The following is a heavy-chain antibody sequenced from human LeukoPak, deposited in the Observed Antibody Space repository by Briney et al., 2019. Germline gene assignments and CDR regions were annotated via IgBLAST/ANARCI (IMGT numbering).Heavy chain of an antibody. V-gene: IGHV3-23*01. CDR3: AKAAAGTCSGARCYYFDS. CDR2: FSGSVDTT. J-gene: IGHJ4*02. Sequence: GGSLRLSCAASGFTFTTYAMSWVRQTPGKALEWVSTFSGSVDTTYHADSVKGRFTISRDNSKNTVYLQMNSLRAEDTAVYYCAKAAAGTCSGARCYYFDSWGQGTPVTVSS. D-gene: IGHD2-15*01. CDR1: GFTFTTYA.